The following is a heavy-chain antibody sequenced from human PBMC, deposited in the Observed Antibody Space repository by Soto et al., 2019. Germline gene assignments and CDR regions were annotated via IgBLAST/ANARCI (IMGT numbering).Heavy chain of an antibody. CDR3: ARDQGGEFLKGSGMDV. CDR2: IYYSGET. D-gene: IGHD3-10*01. Sequence: QVQLQESGPGLVKPSETLSLTCTVSGDSISRYYWSWIRLSPGKGLEWIGYIYYSGETNYNPSVKSRVTISVDRTQNQFSLKLSSVTAADTAVYYCARDQGGEFLKGSGMDVWGQGTTVTVSS. J-gene: IGHJ6*02. CDR1: GDSISRYY. V-gene: IGHV4-59*01.